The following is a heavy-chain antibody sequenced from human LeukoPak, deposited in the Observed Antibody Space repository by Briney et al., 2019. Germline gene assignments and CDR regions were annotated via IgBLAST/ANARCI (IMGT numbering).Heavy chain of an antibody. J-gene: IGHJ4*02. V-gene: IGHV6-1*01. CDR1: GDXVSSNSAA. CDR2: TYYRSKWYN. Sequence: SQTLSLTCAISGDXVSSNSAAWNWIRQSPSRGLEWLGRTYYRSKWYNDYAFSVQSRITINPDTSRSQFSLQLSSVTPEDTAVYYCASGGSYSFDYWGQGILVTVSS. D-gene: IGHD1-26*01. CDR3: ASGGSYSFDY.